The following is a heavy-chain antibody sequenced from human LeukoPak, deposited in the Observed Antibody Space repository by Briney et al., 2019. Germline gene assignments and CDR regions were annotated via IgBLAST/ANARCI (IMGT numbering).Heavy chain of an antibody. V-gene: IGHV4-39*01. CDR3: ARLLYYVNSVYYNHFDI. Sequence: SSETLSLTCTVSGDSISSSSYCWGWIRQPPGKGLEWIGTIYYSGSTYYNPSLKSRVTISVDTSKNQFSLKLSSVTAADTAVYYCARLLYYVNSVYYNHFDIWGQGTMVTVSS. J-gene: IGHJ3*02. CDR1: GDSISSSSYC. D-gene: IGHD3-22*01. CDR2: IYYSGST.